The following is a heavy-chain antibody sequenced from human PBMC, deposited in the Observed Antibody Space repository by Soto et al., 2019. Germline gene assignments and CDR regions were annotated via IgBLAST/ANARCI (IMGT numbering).Heavy chain of an antibody. J-gene: IGHJ4*02. D-gene: IGHD6-25*01. Sequence: QLQLQESGPGLVESSGTLSLTCEVSSGSISSGNWWSWVRQPPGKGLEWIGEIYYTGATNYNPSLKSRVTMTIDKSKDQFSLLLRSATAADTAVYYCARVFSSGSAWMYYFDFWAQGILVSVSS. CDR2: IYYTGAT. CDR1: SGSISSGNW. CDR3: ARVFSSGSAWMYYFDF. V-gene: IGHV4-4*02.